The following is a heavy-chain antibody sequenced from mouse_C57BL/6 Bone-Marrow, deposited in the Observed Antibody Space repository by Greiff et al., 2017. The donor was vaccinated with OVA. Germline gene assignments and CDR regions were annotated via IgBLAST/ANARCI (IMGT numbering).Heavy chain of an antibody. CDR2: IDPSDRYT. Sequence: VQLQQPGAELVKPGASVKLSCKASGSTFTSYWMQWVKQRPGQGLEWIGEIDPSDRYTNYNQKFTGKATLTVDTSSSTAYMQLSSLTSEDSAVYYCARPLHYYGSSYGAWFAYWGQGTLVTVSA. J-gene: IGHJ3*01. CDR1: GSTFTSYW. CDR3: ARPLHYYGSSYGAWFAY. V-gene: IGHV1-50*01. D-gene: IGHD1-1*01.